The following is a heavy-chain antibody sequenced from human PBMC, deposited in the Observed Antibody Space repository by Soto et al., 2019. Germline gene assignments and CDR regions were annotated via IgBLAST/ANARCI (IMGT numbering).Heavy chain of an antibody. CDR1: GFTVTAHY. CDR3: ARSDPAYAYGLNV. J-gene: IGHJ6*02. D-gene: IGHD3-10*01. V-gene: IGHV3-53*01. Sequence: EAQLVESGGGLIQPGGSPRLSCAASGFTVTAHYVAWVRQAPGRGLEWVSLIYSGGGKYYADSVKGRFTISRDTSEKTFYLQMNSLRSEDTAVYYCARSDPAYAYGLNVWGQGTTVTVSS. CDR2: IYSGGGK.